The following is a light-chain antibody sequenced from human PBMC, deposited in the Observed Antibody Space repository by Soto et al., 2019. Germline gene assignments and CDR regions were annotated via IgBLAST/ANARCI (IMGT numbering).Light chain of an antibody. Sequence: QSALTQPPSASGSPGQSVAISCTGTSSDVGGYNFVSWYQQHPGKAPKVLIYEVSKRASGVPDRSSGSKSGNTASLTVSGLQAEDEADYYCSSYAGSNNVLFGGGTKLTVL. J-gene: IGLJ2*01. V-gene: IGLV2-8*01. CDR3: SSYAGSNNVL. CDR1: SSDVGGYNF. CDR2: EVS.